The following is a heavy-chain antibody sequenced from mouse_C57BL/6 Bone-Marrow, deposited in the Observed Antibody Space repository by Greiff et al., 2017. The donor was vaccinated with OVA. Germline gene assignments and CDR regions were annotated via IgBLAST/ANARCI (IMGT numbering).Heavy chain of an antibody. CDR2: IDPETGGT. Sequence: VQLQQSGAELVRPGASVTLSCKASGYTFTDYEMHWVKQTTVHGLEWIGAIDPETGGTAYNQKFKGKAILTADKSSSTAYMELRSLTSEDSAVYYCTRSTTVVPNCYFDVWGTGTTVTVSS. CDR3: TRSTTVVPNCYFDV. D-gene: IGHD1-1*01. V-gene: IGHV1-15*01. CDR1: GYTFTDYE. J-gene: IGHJ1*03.